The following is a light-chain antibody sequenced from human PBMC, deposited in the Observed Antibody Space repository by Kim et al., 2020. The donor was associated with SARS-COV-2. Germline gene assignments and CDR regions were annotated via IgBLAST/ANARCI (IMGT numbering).Light chain of an antibody. J-gene: IGLJ3*02. CDR1: TGAVTSGHY. Sequence: PGGEVTLTGGSNTGAVTSGHYPYWFQQKPGQVPKTLIYDTSNKPSWTPARFSGSLLGGKAALTLSGAQPEDEAEYYCLLNHSGGRVFGGGTKLTVL. CDR3: LLNHSGGRV. CDR2: DTS. V-gene: IGLV7-46*01.